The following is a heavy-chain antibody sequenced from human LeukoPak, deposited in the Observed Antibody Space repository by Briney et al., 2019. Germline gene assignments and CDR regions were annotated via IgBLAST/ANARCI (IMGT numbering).Heavy chain of an antibody. Sequence: SETLSLTCAVYGGSFSGYYWSWIRQPPGKGLEWIGEINHSGSTNYNPSLKSRVTISVDTSKNQFSLKLSSVTAADTAVYYCARVSPGLGELSWGQGTLVTVSS. CDR1: GGSFSGYY. D-gene: IGHD3-16*02. J-gene: IGHJ4*02. CDR2: INHSGST. V-gene: IGHV4-34*01. CDR3: ARVSPGLGELS.